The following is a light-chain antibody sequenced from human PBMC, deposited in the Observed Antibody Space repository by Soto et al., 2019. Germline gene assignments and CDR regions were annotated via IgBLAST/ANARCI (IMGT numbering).Light chain of an antibody. CDR1: QSVNNF. J-gene: IGKJ1*01. Sequence: EIVLTQSPGTLSLCPGERATLSCRASQSVNNFLAWYQQRPGQAPRLLMYEASNRATGVPARFSGSGSGTDFTLTISSLEPEDFAIYYCQQRRNWPPTFGQGTKVDIK. CDR2: EAS. CDR3: QQRRNWPPT. V-gene: IGKV3-11*01.